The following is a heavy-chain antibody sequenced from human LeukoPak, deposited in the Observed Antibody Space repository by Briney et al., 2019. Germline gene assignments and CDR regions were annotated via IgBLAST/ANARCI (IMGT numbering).Heavy chain of an antibody. Sequence: PGGSLRLSCVASGFTYRRYSMNWVRQAPGKGLEWVSSISSSSSYIYYADSVKGRFTISRDNAKNSLYLQMNSLRAEDTAVYYCARAIRDGYNFFDYWGQGTLVTVSS. D-gene: IGHD5-24*01. CDR1: GFTYRRYS. CDR3: ARAIRDGYNFFDY. V-gene: IGHV3-21*01. J-gene: IGHJ4*02. CDR2: ISSSSSYI.